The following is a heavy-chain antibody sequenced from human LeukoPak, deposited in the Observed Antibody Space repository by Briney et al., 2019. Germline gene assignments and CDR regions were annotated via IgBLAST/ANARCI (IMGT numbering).Heavy chain of an antibody. CDR1: GFTFSSYG. CDR3: VKESGLGGAFDY. Sequence: PGGSLRLSCAASGFTFSSYGMSWVRQAPGKGLEWVSAISNSGTTIYYADSVKGRFTISSDNSNNTLCLQMNGLTAEDTAVYYCVKESGLGGAFDYWGQGTLVTVSS. J-gene: IGHJ4*02. V-gene: IGHV3-23*01. CDR2: ISNSGTTI. D-gene: IGHD3-16*01.